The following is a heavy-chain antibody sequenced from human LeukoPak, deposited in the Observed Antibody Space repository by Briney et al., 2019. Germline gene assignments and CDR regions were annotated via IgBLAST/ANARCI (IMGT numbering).Heavy chain of an antibody. Sequence: GGSLRLSCAASGFGYSTFAMAWVRQAPGKGLEWVSVIYSGGSTYYADSVKGRFTISRDNSKNTLYLQMNSLRAEDTAVYYCARGGTFPIFDYWGQGTLVTVSS. CDR1: GFGYSTFA. D-gene: IGHD2-15*01. CDR3: ARGGTFPIFDY. CDR2: IYSGGST. V-gene: IGHV3-53*01. J-gene: IGHJ4*02.